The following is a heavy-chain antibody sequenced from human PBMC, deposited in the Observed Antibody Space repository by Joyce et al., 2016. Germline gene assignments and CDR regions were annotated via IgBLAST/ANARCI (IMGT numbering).Heavy chain of an antibody. CDR2: IVVGSGNT. J-gene: IGHJ4*02. CDR3: AATPYDDSSGYLPRY. Sequence: QMQLVQSGPEVKKPGTSVKVSCKTSGFTFTSSAVQWVRQARGQRLEWIGWIVVGSGNTNYAQKFQERVTITRDMSTSTAYMELSSLRSEDTAVYYCAATPYDDSSGYLPRYWGQGTLVTVSS. V-gene: IGHV1-58*01. CDR1: GFTFTSSA. D-gene: IGHD3-22*01.